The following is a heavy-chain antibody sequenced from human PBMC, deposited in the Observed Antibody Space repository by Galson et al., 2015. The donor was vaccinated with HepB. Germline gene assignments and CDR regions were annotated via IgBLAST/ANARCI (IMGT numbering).Heavy chain of an antibody. CDR3: ARGHTSTWYNY. CDR1: GFTFSSYA. CDR2: ISGGGDTT. D-gene: IGHD6-13*01. J-gene: IGHJ4*02. V-gene: IGHV3-23*01. Sequence: SLRLSCAASGFTFSSYAMSWVRQAPGKGLEWVSLISGGGDTTYYADSVKGRFTISRDNSKNTLYLQTNSLRAEDTAVYYCARGHTSTWYNYWGQGTLVTVSS.